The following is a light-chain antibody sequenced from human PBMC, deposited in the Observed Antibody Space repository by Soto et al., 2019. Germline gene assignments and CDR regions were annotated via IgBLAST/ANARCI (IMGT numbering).Light chain of an antibody. CDR3: AAWDDSLSGWV. CDR2: TNN. Sequence: QSVLTQPASASGTPGQTVTISCSGGTSNIGTNSIAWYQHLPGTAPKLLIYTNNQRPSGVPDRFSGSKSATSASLAIGGLRSEDEADYYCAAWDDSLSGWVFGGGTKLTVL. J-gene: IGLJ3*02. CDR1: TSNIGTNS. V-gene: IGLV1-47*01.